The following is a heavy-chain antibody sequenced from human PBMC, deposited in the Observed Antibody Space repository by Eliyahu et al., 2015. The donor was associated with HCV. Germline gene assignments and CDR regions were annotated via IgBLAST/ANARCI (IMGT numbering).Heavy chain of an antibody. CDR3: ASGGGGIAVAGTGGWFDP. Sequence: QVQLQESGPGLVKPSETLSLTXXXPXXSITTXYWSWIRQSPGKGLEWIGYIHYSGSTTYNPXLKSRVXISLDXSKNXFSLKLTSVTAADTAVYYCASGGGGIAVAGTGGWFDPWGQGTLVTVSS. CDR1: XXSITTXY. J-gene: IGHJ5*02. V-gene: IGHV4-59*01. D-gene: IGHD6-19*01. CDR2: IHYSGST.